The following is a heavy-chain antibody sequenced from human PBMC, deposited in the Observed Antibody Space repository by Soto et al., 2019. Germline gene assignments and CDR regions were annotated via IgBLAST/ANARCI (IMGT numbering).Heavy chain of an antibody. CDR3: AKSPYYYGSGSYYNEPFMGYFDY. J-gene: IGHJ4*02. Sequence: GGSLRLSCAASGFTFSSYAMSWVRQAPGKGLEWVSAISGSGGSTYYADSVKGRFTISRDNSKNTLYLQMNSLRAEDTAVYYCAKSPYYYGSGSYYNEPFMGYFDYWGQGTLVTVSS. CDR2: ISGSGGST. V-gene: IGHV3-23*01. CDR1: GFTFSSYA. D-gene: IGHD3-10*01.